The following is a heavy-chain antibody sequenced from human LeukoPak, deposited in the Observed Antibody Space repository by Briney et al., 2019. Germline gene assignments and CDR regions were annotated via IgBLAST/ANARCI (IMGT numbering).Heavy chain of an antibody. Sequence: PGGSLRLSCAASGFTFSSYGMHWVRQAPGKGLEWVAIISYDGNDKYYTDSVKGRFTISRDNSKNTLYLQMNSLRAEDTAVYYCAKGPLYYYDSSGYLDAYYFDYWGQGTLVTVSS. CDR3: AKGPLYYYDSSGYLDAYYFDY. V-gene: IGHV3-30*19. D-gene: IGHD3-22*01. J-gene: IGHJ4*02. CDR2: ISYDGNDK. CDR1: GFTFSSYG.